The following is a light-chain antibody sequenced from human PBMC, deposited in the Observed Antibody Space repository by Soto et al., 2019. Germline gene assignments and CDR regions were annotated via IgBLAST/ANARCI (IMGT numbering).Light chain of an antibody. CDR3: SSYTSSSLYV. V-gene: IGLV2-14*01. CDR1: SSDVGGYNY. Sequence: SALTQPASVSGSPGQSITISCTGTSSDVGGYNYVSWYQQHPGKAPKLMIYDVSNRPSGVSNRFSGSKSGNTASLTISWLQAEDEADYYCSSYTSSSLYVFGTGTKLTVL. CDR2: DVS. J-gene: IGLJ1*01.